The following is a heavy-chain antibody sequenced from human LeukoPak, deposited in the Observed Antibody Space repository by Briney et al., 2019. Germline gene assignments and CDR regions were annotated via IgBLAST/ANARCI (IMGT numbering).Heavy chain of an antibody. V-gene: IGHV3-23*01. CDR2: ISGSGGST. Sequence: GGSLRLSCAASGFTFSSYAMSWVRQAPGKGLEWVSAISGSGGSTYYADYVKGRLTISRDNSKNTLYLQMNSLRAEDTAVYYCAKKHMVRGVITPNDYWGQGTLVTVSS. CDR1: GFTFSSYA. J-gene: IGHJ4*02. CDR3: AKKHMVRGVITPNDY. D-gene: IGHD3-10*01.